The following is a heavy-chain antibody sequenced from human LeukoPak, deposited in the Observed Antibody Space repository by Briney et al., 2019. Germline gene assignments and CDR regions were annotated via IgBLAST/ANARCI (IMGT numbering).Heavy chain of an antibody. Sequence: GTLRLSCAASGYTFSSYWMHWVRQVPGQGLVWVSRIDTDGRTTDYADSVRGRFTIYRDNVQNTLYLQMNSLTAEDTAVYYCARDVAGARSYWGQGALVSVSS. D-gene: IGHD3-10*01. J-gene: IGHJ4*02. CDR1: GYTFSSYW. CDR2: IDTDGRTT. V-gene: IGHV3-74*01. CDR3: ARDVAGARSY.